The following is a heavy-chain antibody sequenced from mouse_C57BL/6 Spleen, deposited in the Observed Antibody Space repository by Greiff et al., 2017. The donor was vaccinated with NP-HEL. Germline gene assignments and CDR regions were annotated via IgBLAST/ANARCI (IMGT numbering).Heavy chain of an antibody. V-gene: IGHV1-54*01. J-gene: IGHJ3*02. CDR2: INPGSGGT. Sequence: QVQLQQSGAELVRPGTSVKVSCKASGYAFTNYLIEWVKQRPGQGLEWIGVINPGSGGTNYNEKFKGKATLTADKSSSTAYMQLSSLTSEDSAVYFCARCYDGYWGQGTLVTVSA. CDR3: ARCYDGY. D-gene: IGHD2-3*01. CDR1: GYAFTNYL.